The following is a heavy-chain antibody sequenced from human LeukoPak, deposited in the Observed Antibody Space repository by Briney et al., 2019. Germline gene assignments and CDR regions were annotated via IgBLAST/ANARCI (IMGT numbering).Heavy chain of an antibody. CDR1: GGSISSGSYS. CDR2: IYHSGST. D-gene: IGHD1-26*01. CDR3: AKDAIVGATTVYFDY. V-gene: IGHV4-30-2*01. Sequence: PSQTLSLTCAVSGGSISSGSYSWSWIRQPPGKGLEWIGYIYHSGSTYYNPSLKSRVTISVDRSKNQFSLNLSSVTAAATAVYYCAKDAIVGATTVYFDYWGQGTLVTVSS. J-gene: IGHJ4*02.